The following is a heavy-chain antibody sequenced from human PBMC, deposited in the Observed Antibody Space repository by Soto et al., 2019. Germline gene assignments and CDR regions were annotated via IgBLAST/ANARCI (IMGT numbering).Heavy chain of an antibody. J-gene: IGHJ6*02. D-gene: IGHD1-1*01. Sequence: QVQLRESGPGLVKSSETLSLTCTVSGGSISTYYWCWVRQPPGKGLGGVEYIYYSGTATYNPSLMILVAISVDASKNQFCLRLSSVTAADTAVYYCARGDGIQLGSLAGRYYYHKLDVWGQGTTVTVYS. CDR3: ARGDGIQLGSLAGRYYYHKLDV. CDR2: IYYSGTA. CDR1: GGSISTYY. V-gene: IGHV4-59*01.